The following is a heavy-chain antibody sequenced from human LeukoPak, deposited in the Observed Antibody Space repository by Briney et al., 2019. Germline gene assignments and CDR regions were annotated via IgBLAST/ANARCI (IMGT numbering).Heavy chain of an antibody. Sequence: ASVKVSCEVSGYTLTELSMHWVRQAPGKGLEWMGGFDPEDGETIYAQKFQGRVTMTEDTSTDTAYMELSSLRSEDTAVYYCATSRITMVRGVIITILPFDYWGQGTLVTVSS. V-gene: IGHV1-24*01. CDR2: FDPEDGET. CDR3: ATSRITMVRGVIITILPFDY. J-gene: IGHJ4*02. D-gene: IGHD3-10*01. CDR1: GYTLTELS.